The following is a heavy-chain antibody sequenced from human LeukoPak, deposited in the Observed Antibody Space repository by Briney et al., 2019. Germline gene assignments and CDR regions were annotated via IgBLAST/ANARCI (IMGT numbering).Heavy chain of an antibody. Sequence: GGSVKVSCKASGYTFTSYAMHWVRQAPGQRLEWMGWINDGNGNTKYSQKFQGRVTITRDTSASTASMELSSLRSEDTAVYYCAREVCNGYDYPRPFDYWGQGALVTVSS. J-gene: IGHJ4*02. CDR3: AREVCNGYDYPRPFDY. CDR1: GYTFTSYA. CDR2: INDGNGNT. D-gene: IGHD5-12*01. V-gene: IGHV1-3*01.